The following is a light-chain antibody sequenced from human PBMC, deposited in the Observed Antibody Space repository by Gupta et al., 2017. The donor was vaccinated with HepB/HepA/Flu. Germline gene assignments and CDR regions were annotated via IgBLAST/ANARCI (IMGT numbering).Light chain of an antibody. CDR3: GAWDDNWTESWV. Sequence: QSLLTQPPSASGTPGQRVTISCSGSNSNIGTNFVYWYQQLPGSAPRPLLQRNDKRDSGAPARFSASASGTSAVLAISGLQSEEEGHYYCGAWDDNWTESWVFGGGTKLTVL. CDR1: NSNIGTNF. J-gene: IGLJ3*02. V-gene: IGLV1-47*01. CDR2: RND.